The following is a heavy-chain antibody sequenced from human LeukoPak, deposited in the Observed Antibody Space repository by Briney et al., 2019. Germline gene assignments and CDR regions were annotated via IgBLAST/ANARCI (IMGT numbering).Heavy chain of an antibody. CDR1: GYTFTSYA. CDR2: INTNTGNP. J-gene: IGHJ6*03. CDR3: ARTARSYYYDSSGYYYDYYYYYYMDV. D-gene: IGHD3-22*01. V-gene: IGHV7-4-1*02. Sequence: GASVKVSCKASGYTFTSYAMNWVRQAPGQGLEWMGWINTNTGNPTYAQGFTGRFVFSLDTSVSTAYLQISSLKAEDTAVYYCARTARSYYYDSSGYYYDYYYYYYMDVWGKGTTVTVS.